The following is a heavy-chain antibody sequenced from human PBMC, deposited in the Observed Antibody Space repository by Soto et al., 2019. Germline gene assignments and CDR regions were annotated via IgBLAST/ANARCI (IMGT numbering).Heavy chain of an antibody. CDR1: GFTFSTYW. J-gene: IGHJ4*02. Sequence: GGSLRLSCAASGFTFSTYWMHWVRQAPGKGLVWVSRITNDGDSTSYADSVKGRFTISRDNAKNTLFLQMSSLRAGDSGVYYCVRDRAGDHYYWGRGTLVTVSS. V-gene: IGHV3-74*01. CDR3: VRDRAGDHYY. CDR2: ITNDGDST. D-gene: IGHD7-27*01.